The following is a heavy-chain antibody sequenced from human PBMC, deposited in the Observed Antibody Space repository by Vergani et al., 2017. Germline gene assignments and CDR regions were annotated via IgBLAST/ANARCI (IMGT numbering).Heavy chain of an antibody. CDR3: ARWPISRVRFLEWLLIY. D-gene: IGHD3-3*01. V-gene: IGHV3-30-3*01. J-gene: IGHJ4*02. CDR1: GFTFSSYA. Sequence: QVQLVESGGGVVQPGRSLRLSCAASGFTFSSYAMHWVRQAPGKGLEWVAVISYDGSNKYYADSVKGRFTISRDNSKNTLYLQMNSLRAEDTAVYYCARWPISRVRFLEWLLIYWGQGTLVTVSS. CDR2: ISYDGSNK.